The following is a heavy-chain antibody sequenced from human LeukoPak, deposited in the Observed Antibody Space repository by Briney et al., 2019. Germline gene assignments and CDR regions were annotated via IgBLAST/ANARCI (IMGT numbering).Heavy chain of an antibody. J-gene: IGHJ6*02. D-gene: IGHD3-3*01. CDR3: ARAKVNDFWSGYDYYYGMDV. CDR2: ISSSGSTI. Sequence: GGSLRLSCAASGFTFSDYYMSWIRQAPGKGLEWVSYISSSGSTIYYADSVKGRFTISRDNARNSLYLQMNSLRAEDTAVYYCARAKVNDFWSGYDYYYGMDVWGQGTTVTVSS. CDR1: GFTFSDYY. V-gene: IGHV3-11*01.